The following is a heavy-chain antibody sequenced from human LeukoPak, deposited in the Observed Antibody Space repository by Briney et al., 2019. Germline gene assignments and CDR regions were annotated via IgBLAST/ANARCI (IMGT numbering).Heavy chain of an antibody. J-gene: IGHJ4*02. CDR3: ASSPAYSSSWYAIDN. V-gene: IGHV3-13*01. Sequence: GGSLRLSCAASGFTFTNYDMHWVRQAAGKGLEWVSAIGTAGDTYYPGSVKGRFTISRENAKNSLYLQMNSLSAGDTAVYYRASSPAYSSSWYAIDNWGQGTLVTVSS. CDR1: GFTFTNYD. D-gene: IGHD6-13*01. CDR2: IGTAGDT.